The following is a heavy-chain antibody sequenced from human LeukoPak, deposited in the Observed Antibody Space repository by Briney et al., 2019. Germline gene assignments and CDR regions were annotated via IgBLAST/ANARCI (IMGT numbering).Heavy chain of an antibody. J-gene: IGHJ4*02. Sequence: PSETLSLTCTVSGGSISSSSYYWGWIRQPPGKGLEWIGSIYYSGSTYYNPSLKSRVTISVDTSKNQLSLMLSSVTAADTAVYYCARPEYSYGPFDYWGQGTLVTVSS. CDR3: ARPEYSYGPFDY. V-gene: IGHV4-39*01. CDR1: GGSISSSSYY. D-gene: IGHD5-18*01. CDR2: IYYSGST.